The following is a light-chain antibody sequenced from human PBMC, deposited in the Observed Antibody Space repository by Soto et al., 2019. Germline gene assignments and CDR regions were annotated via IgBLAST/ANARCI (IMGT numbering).Light chain of an antibody. CDR2: GDN. CDR1: SSNIGAGFH. CDR3: QSYDGSLSGYV. Sequence: QSVLTQSPSVSGAPGERVTISCTGSSSNIGAGFHVHWYQHLPGTAPRLLIYGDNNRPSGVPDRFSGSKSGTSASLAITGLQADDEGDYYCQSYDGSLSGYVFGTGTKVTVL. J-gene: IGLJ1*01. V-gene: IGLV1-40*01.